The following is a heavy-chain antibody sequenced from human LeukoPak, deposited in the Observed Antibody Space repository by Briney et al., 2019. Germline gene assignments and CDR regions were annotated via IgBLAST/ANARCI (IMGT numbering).Heavy chain of an antibody. CDR1: GVSTTNGIYY. J-gene: IGHJ4*02. V-gene: IGHV4-39*01. CDR2: VHNVGST. Sequence: SETLSLTCTVSGVSTTNGIYYWAWIRQSPGKGLEWIGSVHNVGSTYYNLSLRSRVTMSIDTSKNQFSLRLNSVTAADTAVYYRARHAEYNSGWHFYLDHWGQGILVTVSS. D-gene: IGHD6-19*01. CDR3: ARHAEYNSGWHFYLDH.